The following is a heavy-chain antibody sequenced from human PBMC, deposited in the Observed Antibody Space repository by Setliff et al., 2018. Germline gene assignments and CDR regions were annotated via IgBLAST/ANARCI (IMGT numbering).Heavy chain of an antibody. V-gene: IGHV4-39*02. CDR1: GGSVSSTSHY. CDR3: ARAGLAAAGRKGVFDH. J-gene: IGHJ4*02. CDR2: VYYSGYT. Sequence: SETLSLTCNVSGGSVSSTSHYWGWIRQPPGKGMEWIGSVYYSGYTYYNPSLQSRVTMTRDTSTSTVYMELNSLTSDDTAVYYCARAGLAAAGRKGVFDHWGQGTLVTVSS. D-gene: IGHD6-25*01.